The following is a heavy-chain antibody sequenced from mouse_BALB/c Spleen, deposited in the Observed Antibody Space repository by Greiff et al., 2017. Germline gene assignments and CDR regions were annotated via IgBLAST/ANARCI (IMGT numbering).Heavy chain of an antibody. CDR2: ISSGGGST. Sequence: EVQGVESGGGLVKPGGSLKLSCAASGFAFSSYDMSWVRQTPEKRLEWVAYISSGGGSTYYPDTVKGRFTISRDNAKNTLYLQMSSLKSEDTAMYYCARQGNYSYYYAMDYWGQGTSVTVSS. CDR1: GFAFSSYD. V-gene: IGHV5-12-1*01. J-gene: IGHJ4*01. D-gene: IGHD2-1*01. CDR3: ARQGNYSYYYAMDY.